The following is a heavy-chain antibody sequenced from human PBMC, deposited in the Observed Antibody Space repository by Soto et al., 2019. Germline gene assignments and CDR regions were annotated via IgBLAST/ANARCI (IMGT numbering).Heavy chain of an antibody. CDR2: IIPMFGTA. CDR1: GGTFSSCG. V-gene: IGHV1-69*13. Sequence: SVKVSCKAAGGTFSSCGISWVRQAPGQGLEWMGGIIPMFGTATHTQNFQGRLTITADESTSTAYMELSSLRSEDTAVYFCARSVGVTTLSYLDYWGQGTLVTVSS. D-gene: IGHD1-26*01. CDR3: ARSVGVTTLSYLDY. J-gene: IGHJ4*02.